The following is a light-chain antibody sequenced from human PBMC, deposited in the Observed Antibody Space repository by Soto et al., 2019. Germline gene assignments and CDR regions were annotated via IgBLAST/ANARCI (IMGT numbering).Light chain of an antibody. V-gene: IGLV4-69*01. J-gene: IGLJ2*01. Sequence: QPVLTQSPSASASLGASVKLTCTLSSGHSNYAIAWHQQQSEKGPRYLMKLNSDGSHSKGDGIPDRFSGSSSGAERYLTISPLHSEDEADYSCQTWGSGIVVFGGGTKLTVL. CDR1: SGHSNYA. CDR2: LNSDGSH. CDR3: QTWGSGIVV.